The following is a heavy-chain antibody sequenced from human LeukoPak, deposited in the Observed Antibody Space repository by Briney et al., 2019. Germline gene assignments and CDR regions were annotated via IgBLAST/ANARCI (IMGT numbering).Heavy chain of an antibody. V-gene: IGHV3-7*01. CDR3: ARYKWEYYFDY. CDR1: GFTFSSYW. CDR2: IKQDGSEK. D-gene: IGHD1-20*01. Sequence: GGSLRLPCAASGFTFSSYWMSWVRQAPGKGLEWVANIKQDGSEKYYVDSVKGRFTISRDNAKNSLYLQMNSLRAEDTAVYYCARYKWEYYFDYWGQGTLVTVSS. J-gene: IGHJ4*02.